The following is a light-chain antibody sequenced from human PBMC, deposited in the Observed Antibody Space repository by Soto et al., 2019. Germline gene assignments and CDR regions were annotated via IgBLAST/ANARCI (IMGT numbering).Light chain of an antibody. Sequence: QSVLTQPPSVSEAPGQRVTISCTGSSSNIGAGYEAHWYQQVPGTAPKHLIYENNNRPSGVPDRFSGSKSGTSASLAITGLQAEDEAEYYCQSYDSNLSGYVFGTGTKVTVL. J-gene: IGLJ1*01. V-gene: IGLV1-40*01. CDR3: QSYDSNLSGYV. CDR1: SSNIGAGYE. CDR2: ENN.